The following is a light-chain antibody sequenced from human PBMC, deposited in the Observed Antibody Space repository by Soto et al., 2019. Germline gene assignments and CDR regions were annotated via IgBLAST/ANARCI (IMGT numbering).Light chain of an antibody. V-gene: IGKV3-11*01. Sequence: EIVLTQSPATLSLSPGERSTLSCRASQSVHNYLAWYQQKPGQAPRLLIYHADKRATGVPARFSGGGSGTDFTLTISSLEPEDFAVYYCQQYGSSRTFGQGTTVDIK. CDR3: QQYGSSRT. J-gene: IGKJ1*01. CDR2: HAD. CDR1: QSVHNY.